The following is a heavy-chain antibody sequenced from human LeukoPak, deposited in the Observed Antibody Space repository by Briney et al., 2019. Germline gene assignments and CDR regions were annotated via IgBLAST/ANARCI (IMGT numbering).Heavy chain of an antibody. Sequence: GSSLKVSCKASGGTISSYASSWMRQAPGQGLEWMGRIIPIFGTDNYAQKFQGRVTITTDQSTRTAYMELSRLRSEDTAVYYWARDRGAVAGSAGRFDPWGQGTLVTVSS. D-gene: IGHD6-19*01. V-gene: IGHV1-69*05. CDR1: GGTISSYA. J-gene: IGHJ5*02. CDR3: ARDRGAVAGSAGRFDP. CDR2: IIPIFGTD.